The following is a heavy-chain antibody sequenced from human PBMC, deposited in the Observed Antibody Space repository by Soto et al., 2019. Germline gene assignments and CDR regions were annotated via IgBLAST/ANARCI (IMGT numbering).Heavy chain of an antibody. D-gene: IGHD2-15*01. CDR2: IIPIFGTA. CDR1: GGTFSSYA. V-gene: IGHV1-69*13. Sequence: ASVKVSCKASGGTFSSYAISWVRQAPGQGLEWMGGIIPIFGTANYAQKFQGRVTITADESTSTAYMELSSLRSEDTAVYYCARYCSGGSCYSRYGMDVWGQGTTVTVSS. CDR3: ARYCSGGSCYSRYGMDV. J-gene: IGHJ6*02.